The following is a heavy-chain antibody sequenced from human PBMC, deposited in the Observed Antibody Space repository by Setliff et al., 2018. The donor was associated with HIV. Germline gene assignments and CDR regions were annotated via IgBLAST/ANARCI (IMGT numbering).Heavy chain of an antibody. V-gene: IGHV2-5*02. J-gene: IGHJ4*02. D-gene: IGHD3-22*01. CDR2: IYWDDSK. Sequence: SGPTLVNPTQTLTLTCTFSGFSLSTSGVGVGWIRQPPGKALEWLALIYWDDSKRYSPSLKTRLTITKDTSKNQVVLTMTNLDPVDTATYYCAHCMVSEWGVSRGYPFDYWGQGTLVTVSS. CDR1: GFSLSTSGVG. CDR3: AHCMVSEWGVSRGYPFDY.